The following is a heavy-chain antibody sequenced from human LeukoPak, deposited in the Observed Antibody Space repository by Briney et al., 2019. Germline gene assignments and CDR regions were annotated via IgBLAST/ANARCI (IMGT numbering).Heavy chain of an antibody. Sequence: GGSLRLSCVASGFSFSEYYMSWIRQAPGKGLEWVSYIGSTIYYADSVKGRFTISRDNAKNTLYLQMNSLRAEDTAVYYCARVEYGSSWTPFDYWGQGTLVTVSS. CDR2: IGSTI. CDR1: GFSFSEYY. J-gene: IGHJ4*02. D-gene: IGHD6-13*01. CDR3: ARVEYGSSWTPFDY. V-gene: IGHV3-11*04.